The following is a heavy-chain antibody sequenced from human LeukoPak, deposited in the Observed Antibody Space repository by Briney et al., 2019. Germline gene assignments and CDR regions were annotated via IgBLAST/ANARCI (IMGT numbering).Heavy chain of an antibody. Sequence: GRSLRLSCAASGFTFSSYGMHWVRQAPGKGLEWVAVISYDGSNKYYADSVKGRFTISRDNSKNTLYLQMNSLRAEDTAVYYCAHGSMYQLDYWGQGTLVTVSS. CDR2: ISYDGSNK. CDR3: AHGSMYQLDY. V-gene: IGHV3-30*03. D-gene: IGHD2-2*01. CDR1: GFTFSSYG. J-gene: IGHJ4*02.